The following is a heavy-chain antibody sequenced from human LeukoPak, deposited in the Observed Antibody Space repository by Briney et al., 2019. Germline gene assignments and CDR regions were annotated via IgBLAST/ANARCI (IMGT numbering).Heavy chain of an antibody. CDR2: IYHSGST. D-gene: IGHD3-22*01. Sequence: SQTLSLTCTVSGGSISSGGYYWSWIRQPPGKGLEWIGYIYHSGSTYYNPFLKSRVTISVDRSKNQFSLKLSSVTAADTALYYCARQNYYDTSGYYYFDYWGQGTLVTVSS. CDR1: GGSISSGGYY. V-gene: IGHV4-30-2*01. CDR3: ARQNYYDTSGYYYFDY. J-gene: IGHJ4*02.